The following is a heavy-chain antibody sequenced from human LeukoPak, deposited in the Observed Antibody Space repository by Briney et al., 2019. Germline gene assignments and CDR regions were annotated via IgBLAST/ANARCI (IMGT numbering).Heavy chain of an antibody. D-gene: IGHD1-14*01. CDR1: GSSISSDYY. J-gene: IGHJ5*02. Sequence: SETPSLTCAVSGSSISSDYYWAWIRQPPGKGLEWIAVIYHRGNTYYNPSLKSRVTLSLDTSNNQFSLRVNSVTAADTAVYYCARLDYNSPWCFDPWGHGTLVTVSS. CDR3: ARLDYNSPWCFDP. V-gene: IGHV4-38-2*01. CDR2: IYHRGNT.